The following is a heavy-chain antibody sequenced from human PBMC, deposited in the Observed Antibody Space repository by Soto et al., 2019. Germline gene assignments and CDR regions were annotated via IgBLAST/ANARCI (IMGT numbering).Heavy chain of an antibody. J-gene: IGHJ6*02. CDR1: GFTFSSYA. V-gene: IGHV3-23*01. Sequence: GGSLRLSCAASGFTFSSYAMSWVRQAPGKWLEWVSAISGSGGSTYYADSVKGRFTISRDNSKNTLYLQMNSLRAEDTAVYYCAKVRRYDFWSGYAKYYGMDVWGQGXTVTVYS. D-gene: IGHD3-3*01. CDR3: AKVRRYDFWSGYAKYYGMDV. CDR2: ISGSGGST.